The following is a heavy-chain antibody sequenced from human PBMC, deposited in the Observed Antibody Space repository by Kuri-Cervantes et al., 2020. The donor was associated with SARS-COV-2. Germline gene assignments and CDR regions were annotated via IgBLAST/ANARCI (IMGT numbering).Heavy chain of an antibody. CDR2: IYPGDPET. J-gene: IGHJ4*02. CDR1: GYNFDSYW. V-gene: IGHV5-51*01. D-gene: IGHD6-25*01. Sequence: GGSLRLSCKGSGYNFDSYWIGWVRQMPGKGLEWMGIIYPGDPETRYSPSFQGQVTISADKSISTAYLQWSSLKASDTAMYYCARRAAAEFFDYWGQGTLVTVSS. CDR3: ARRAAAEFFDY.